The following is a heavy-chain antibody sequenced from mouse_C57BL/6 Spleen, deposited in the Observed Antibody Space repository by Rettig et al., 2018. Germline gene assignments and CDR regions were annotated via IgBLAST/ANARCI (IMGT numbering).Heavy chain of an antibody. CDR2: IDPSDSYT. CDR3: ARVGNYYGSSPFAY. V-gene: IGHV1-59*01. Sequence: GTSVKLSCKASGYTFTSYWMHWVKQRPGQGLEWIGVIDPSDSYTNYNQKFKGKATLTVDTSSSTAYMQLSSLTSEDSAVYYCARVGNYYGSSPFAYWGQGTLVTVSA. CDR1: GYTFTSYW. D-gene: IGHD1-1*01. J-gene: IGHJ3*01.